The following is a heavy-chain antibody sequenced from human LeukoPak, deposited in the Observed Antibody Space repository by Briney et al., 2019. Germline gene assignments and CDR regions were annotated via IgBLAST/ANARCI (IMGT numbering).Heavy chain of an antibody. CDR3: ARGPPELYCGGDCSHYFDY. CDR2: IWYDGGNK. J-gene: IGHJ4*02. CDR1: GFTFSSYG. D-gene: IGHD2-21*02. V-gene: IGHV3-33*01. Sequence: GRSLRLSCAATGFTFSSYGMHWVRQAPGKGLEWVAVIWYDGGNKYYADSVKGRFTMYRDNSQNTLYLQMNSLRAEDTAVYYCARGPPELYCGGDCSHYFDYWGQGTLVTVSS.